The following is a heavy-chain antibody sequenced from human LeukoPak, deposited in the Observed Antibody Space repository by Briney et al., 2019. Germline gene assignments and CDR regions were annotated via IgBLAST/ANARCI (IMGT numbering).Heavy chain of an antibody. D-gene: IGHD6-6*01. V-gene: IGHV4-59*01. CDR2: IYHSGST. J-gene: IGHJ1*01. Sequence: PSETLSLTCTVSGGSISTYYWNWIRQPPGKGLEWIGYIYHSGSTNYNPSLQSRVTISVDTSKNQFSLNLNSVTAADTAVYYCARRGAARLHFQNWGQGTLVTVSS. CDR1: GGSISTYY. CDR3: ARRGAARLHFQN.